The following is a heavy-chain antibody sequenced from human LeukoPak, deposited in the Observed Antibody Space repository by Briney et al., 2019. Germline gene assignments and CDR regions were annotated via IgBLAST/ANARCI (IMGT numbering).Heavy chain of an antibody. CDR1: GFTFSSYA. J-gene: IGHJ4*02. D-gene: IGHD3-22*01. V-gene: IGHV3-64*01. Sequence: PGGSLRLSCAASGFTFSSYAMHWVRQAPGKGLEYVSAISSNGGSTYYANSVKGRFTISRDNSKNTLYLQMRAEDTAVYYCARDLDYYDSSGYYGHFDYWGQGTLVTVSS. CDR2: ISSNGGST. CDR3: ARDLDYYDSSGYYGHFDY.